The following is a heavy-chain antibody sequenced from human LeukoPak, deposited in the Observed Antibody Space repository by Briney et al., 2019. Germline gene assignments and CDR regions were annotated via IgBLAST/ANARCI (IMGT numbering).Heavy chain of an antibody. D-gene: IGHD3-10*01. CDR1: GFTFSSYG. J-gene: IGHJ4*02. Sequence: PARSLRLSCAASGFTFSSYGMDWVRQAPGKGLEWVAVIWYDGSNKYYADSVKGRFTISRDNSKNTLYLQMNSLRAEDTAVYYCAREAEELLWFGDLADSWGQGTLVTVSS. CDR2: IWYDGSNK. CDR3: AREAEELLWFGDLADS. V-gene: IGHV3-33*01.